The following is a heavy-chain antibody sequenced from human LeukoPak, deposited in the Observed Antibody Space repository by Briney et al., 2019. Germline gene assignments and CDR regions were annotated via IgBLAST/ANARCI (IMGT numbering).Heavy chain of an antibody. Sequence: PSETLSLNCTVSAGSISNYYWSWIRQPPGKGLEWIGYISYSGSTNYNPSLKSRLTISVDTSKNQFSLKLSSVTAADTAVYYCARLGPAAGTSFDYWGQGTLVTVSS. CDR2: ISYSGST. V-gene: IGHV4-59*08. J-gene: IGHJ4*02. CDR1: AGSISNYY. CDR3: ARLGPAAGTSFDY. D-gene: IGHD6-13*01.